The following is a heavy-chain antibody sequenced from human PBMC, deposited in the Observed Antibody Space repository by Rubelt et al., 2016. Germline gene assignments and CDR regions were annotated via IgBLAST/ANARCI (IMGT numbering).Heavy chain of an antibody. CDR2: ISGSGGST. CDR3: AKDRVGSWFSLDY. V-gene: IGHV3-23*04. Sequence: EVQLVESRGGLVQPGGSLRVSCAASGFTFSRYAMNWVRQAPGKGLEWVAAISGSGGSTFYADSVKGRFTISRDNSKNTLYLQMNSLRAEDTAVYDCAKDRVGSWFSLDYWGQGTLVTVST. CDR1: GFTFSRYA. D-gene: IGHD6-13*01. J-gene: IGHJ4*02.